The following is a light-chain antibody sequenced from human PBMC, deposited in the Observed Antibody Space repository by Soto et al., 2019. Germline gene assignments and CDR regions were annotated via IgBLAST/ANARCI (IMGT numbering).Light chain of an antibody. Sequence: QSALTQPASVSGSPGQSITISCTGSNSDVGAYNFVSWYQHHPGKAPKLILYEVTTRPSGISSRFSGSKSGNTASLTISGLQADDEANYYCSSYTNNNTNYVFGNGTKVTV. CDR2: EVT. J-gene: IGLJ1*01. CDR1: NSDVGAYNF. V-gene: IGLV2-14*01. CDR3: SSYTNNNTNYV.